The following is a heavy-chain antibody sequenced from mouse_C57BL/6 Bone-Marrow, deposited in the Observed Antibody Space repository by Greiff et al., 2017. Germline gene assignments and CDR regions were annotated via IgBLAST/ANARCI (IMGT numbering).Heavy chain of an antibody. CDR1: GYTFTSYW. D-gene: IGHD1-1*01. Sequence: QVQLQQPGAELVKPGASVKLSRKASGYTFTSYWMHWVKQRPGQGLEWIGMIHPNSGSTNYNEKFKSKATLTVDKSSSTAYMQLSSLTSEDSAVYYCARRGITTVVATFDYWGQGTTLTVSS. J-gene: IGHJ2*01. V-gene: IGHV1-64*01. CDR2: IHPNSGST. CDR3: ARRGITTVVATFDY.